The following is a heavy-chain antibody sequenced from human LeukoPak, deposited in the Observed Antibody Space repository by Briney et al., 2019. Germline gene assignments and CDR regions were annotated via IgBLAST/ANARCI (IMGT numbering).Heavy chain of an antibody. CDR2: VYHGGSS. Sequence: PSETLSLTCTVSGYSISSGFYWGWIRQPPGKGLEWIGNVYHGGSSYYNPSLKSRVTISVDTSKNQFSLNLYSVTAADTAVYYCARVFPTPYYDSSGHFDYWGQGTLVTVSS. CDR1: GYSISSGFY. D-gene: IGHD3-22*01. CDR3: ARVFPTPYYDSSGHFDY. J-gene: IGHJ4*02. V-gene: IGHV4-38-2*02.